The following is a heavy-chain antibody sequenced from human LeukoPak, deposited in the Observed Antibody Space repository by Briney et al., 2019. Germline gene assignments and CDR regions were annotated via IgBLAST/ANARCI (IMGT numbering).Heavy chain of an antibody. V-gene: IGHV3-7*01. Sequence: GGSLRLSCAASGSTFKGYWMSWVRQAPGKGLEWVANIQQDGSEKKYVDSVKGRFTISRDNAKNSLYLQMDSLRAEDTAVYYCVRLRYTYGKNFDCWGQGTLVTVSS. D-gene: IGHD5-18*01. CDR2: IQQDGSEK. CDR1: GSTFKGYW. CDR3: VRLRYTYGKNFDC. J-gene: IGHJ4*02.